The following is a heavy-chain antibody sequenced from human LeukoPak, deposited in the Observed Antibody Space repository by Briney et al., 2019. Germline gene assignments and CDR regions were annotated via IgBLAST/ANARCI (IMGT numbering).Heavy chain of an antibody. Sequence: SETLSLTRTVSGGSISSNYWTWIRQPPGKGLEWIGYIFYSGITDYNPSLKSRVTISIDRSKNQFSLKLSSVTAADTAVYYCAVTLGLTRADYFDFWGHGTLVTVSS. J-gene: IGHJ4*01. CDR3: AVTLGLTRADYFDF. CDR2: IFYSGIT. D-gene: IGHD3-9*01. V-gene: IGHV4-59*01. CDR1: GGSISSNY.